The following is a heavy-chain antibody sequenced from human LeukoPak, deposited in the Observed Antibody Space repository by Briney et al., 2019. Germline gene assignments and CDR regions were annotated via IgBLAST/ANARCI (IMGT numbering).Heavy chain of an antibody. V-gene: IGHV3-72*01. CDR3: ARGLLYGSGARGYFDY. D-gene: IGHD3-10*01. Sequence: GGSLRLSCAASGFTFSSYAMSWVRQAPGKGLEWVGRIRNKPNSYTTEYAACAKGRFTISRDDSKNSLYLQMNSLKTEDTAVYYCARGLLYGSGARGYFDYWGQGTLVTVSS. CDR2: IRNKPNSYTT. CDR1: GFTFSSYA. J-gene: IGHJ4*02.